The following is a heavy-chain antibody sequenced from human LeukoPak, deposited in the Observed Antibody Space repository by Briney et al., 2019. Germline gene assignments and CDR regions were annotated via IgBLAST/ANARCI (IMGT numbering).Heavy chain of an antibody. CDR2: VKGDGRTT. Sequence: GGSLRLSCAASGLTFSDFWMHWVRQPPGKGLVWVALVKGDGRTTIYADSVKGRFTISRDNAKNTLYLQMNGLRADDSGVYYCAAGHSYGYDYWGQGVLVTVSS. D-gene: IGHD5-18*01. CDR1: GLTFSDFW. J-gene: IGHJ4*02. CDR3: AAGHSYGYDY. V-gene: IGHV3-74*01.